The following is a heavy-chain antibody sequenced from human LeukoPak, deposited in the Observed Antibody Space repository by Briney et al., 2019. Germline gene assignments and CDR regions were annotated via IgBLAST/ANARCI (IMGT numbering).Heavy chain of an antibody. CDR1: GYTFTGYY. Sequence: GASVKVSCKASGYTFTGYYMHWVRQAPGQGPEWMGWINPNSGGTNYAQKFQGRVTMTRDTSISTAYMELSRLRSDDTAVYYCARGVATLADPPDYWGQGTLVTVSS. J-gene: IGHJ4*02. CDR2: INPNSGGT. D-gene: IGHD5-12*01. V-gene: IGHV1-2*02. CDR3: ARGVATLADPPDY.